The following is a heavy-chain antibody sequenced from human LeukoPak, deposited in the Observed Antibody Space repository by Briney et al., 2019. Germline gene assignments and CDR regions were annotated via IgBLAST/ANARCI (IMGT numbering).Heavy chain of an antibody. CDR3: SKNPYTDGSHWFDP. V-gene: IGHV3-23*01. J-gene: IGHJ5*02. D-gene: IGHD3-16*02. CDR2: INDGGGAT. CDR1: GFTFTTYA. Sequence: GGSLRLSCAASGFTFTTYAMSWVRQAPGKGLEWVSSINDGGGATYYADSVKGRFTISRDNSRNTLYLQMNSLRAEDTAVYYCSKNPYTDGSHWFDPWGQGTLVTVSS.